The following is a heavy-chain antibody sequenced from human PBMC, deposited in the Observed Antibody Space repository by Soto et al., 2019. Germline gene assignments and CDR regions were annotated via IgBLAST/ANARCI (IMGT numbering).Heavy chain of an antibody. CDR1: GFTFSSYG. J-gene: IGHJ4*02. Sequence: QVQLVESGGGVVQPGRSLRLSCAASGFTFSSYGMHWVRQAPGKGLEWVAVIWYDGSNKYYTDSVKGRFTISRDNSRNTLYLQMNSLSAEDTAVYXXXXGXXXXXXRGIDYWGQGTLVTVSS. CDR3: XXGXXXXXXRGIDY. V-gene: IGHV3-33*01. CDR2: IWYDGSNK. D-gene: IGHD3-16*01.